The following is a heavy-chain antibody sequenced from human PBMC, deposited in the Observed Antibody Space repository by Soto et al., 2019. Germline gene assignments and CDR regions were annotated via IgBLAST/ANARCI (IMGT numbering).Heavy chain of an antibody. CDR1: GFTFSSYG. V-gene: IGHV3-33*01. D-gene: IGHD1-1*01. J-gene: IGHJ4*02. CDR2: IWYDGSNK. Sequence: GSLRLSCAASGFTFSSYGMHWVRQAPGKGLEWVAVIWYDGSNKYYADSVKGRFTISRDNSKNTLYLQMNSLRAEDTAVYYCARDNNGVSPFDYWGQGTLVTVSS. CDR3: ARDNNGVSPFDY.